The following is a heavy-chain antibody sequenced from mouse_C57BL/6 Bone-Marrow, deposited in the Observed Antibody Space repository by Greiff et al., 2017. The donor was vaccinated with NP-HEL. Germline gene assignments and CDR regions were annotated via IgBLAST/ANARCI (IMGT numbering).Heavy chain of an antibody. D-gene: IGHD5-1*01. CDR1: GFTFSSYA. J-gene: IGHJ2*01. Sequence: EVQVVESGGGLVKPGGSLKLSCAASGFTFSSYAMSWVRQTPEKRLEWVATISDGGSYTYYPDNVKGRFTISRDNAKNNLYLQMSHLKSEDTAMYYCARGSTGGYWGQGTTLTVSS. V-gene: IGHV5-4*01. CDR3: ARGSTGGY. CDR2: ISDGGSYT.